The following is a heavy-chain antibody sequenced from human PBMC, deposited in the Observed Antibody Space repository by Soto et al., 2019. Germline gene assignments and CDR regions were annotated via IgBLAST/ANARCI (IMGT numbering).Heavy chain of an antibody. V-gene: IGHV3-23*01. D-gene: IGHD3-22*01. J-gene: IGHJ6*02. Sequence: VQVLESGGGLVQPGGSLRLSCAASGFTFSSYAMTWVRQASGKGLEWVSGISGSGVDTYYGDSVKGRFTISRDNSKNALYLQMNSLRAEDTAVYYCAKGGYYYDTAGMDVWGQGTTVTVSS. CDR1: GFTFSSYA. CDR3: AKGGYYYDTAGMDV. CDR2: ISGSGVDT.